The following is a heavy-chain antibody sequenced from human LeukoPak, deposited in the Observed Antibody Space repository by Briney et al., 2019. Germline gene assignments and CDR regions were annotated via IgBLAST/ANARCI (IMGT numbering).Heavy chain of an antibody. J-gene: IGHJ4*02. CDR1: GFTFSSYA. CDR3: ARDPRTYGISRYYYSPYYFGY. Sequence: PGGSLRLSCAASGFTFSSYAMPWVRQAPGKGLEWVAVISYDGSNKYYADSVKGRFTISRDNSKNTLYLQMNSLRAEDTAVYYLARDPRTYGISRYYYSPYYFGYWGQGTLVTVSS. D-gene: IGHD3-22*01. CDR2: ISYDGSNK. V-gene: IGHV3-30-3*01.